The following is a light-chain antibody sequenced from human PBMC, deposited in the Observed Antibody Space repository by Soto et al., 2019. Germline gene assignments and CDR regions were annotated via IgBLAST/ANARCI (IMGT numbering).Light chain of an antibody. V-gene: IGLV1-40*01. J-gene: IGLJ3*02. CDR2: RNN. CDR3: HSYDSSLSGSV. Sequence: QSVLTQPPSVSGAPGQRVTISCNGSSSNIGAGYDVHWYQQLPGTALKLLIYRNNNRPSGVPDRFSGAKSGTSASLAITGLQAEDEADYYCHSYDSSLSGSVFGGGTKLTVL. CDR1: SSNIGAGYD.